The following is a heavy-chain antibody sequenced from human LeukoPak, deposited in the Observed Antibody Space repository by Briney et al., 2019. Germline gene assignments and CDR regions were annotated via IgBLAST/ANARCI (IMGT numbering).Heavy chain of an antibody. J-gene: IGHJ4*02. CDR2: IYYSGST. D-gene: IGHD3-22*01. CDR3: ARQSNYYASSGYDYYFDY. Sequence: SETPSLTCTVSGGPISSNSYYWGWIRQPPGKGLEWIGNIYYSGSTFYNPSLKSRVTISVDTSKNQFSLKLSSVTAADTAVYYCARQSNYYASSGYDYYFDYWGQGTLVTVSS. CDR1: GGPISSNSYY. V-gene: IGHV4-39*01.